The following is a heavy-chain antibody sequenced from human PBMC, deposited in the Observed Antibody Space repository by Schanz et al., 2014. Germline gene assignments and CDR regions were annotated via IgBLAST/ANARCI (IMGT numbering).Heavy chain of an antibody. J-gene: IGHJ6*02. CDR3: AKDSRGSSFDMDV. CDR1: GFTVSLNY. D-gene: IGHD1-26*01. V-gene: IGHV3-23*04. CDR2: ISGTGSTP. Sequence: EVQLVESGGGLVQPGGSLRLSCAASGFTVSLNYMTWVRQAPGKGLDWVSIISGTGSTPYYADSVKGRFTISRDNSKNTLYLQMNSLRTEDTALYYCAKDSRGSSFDMDVWGQGTTVTVSS.